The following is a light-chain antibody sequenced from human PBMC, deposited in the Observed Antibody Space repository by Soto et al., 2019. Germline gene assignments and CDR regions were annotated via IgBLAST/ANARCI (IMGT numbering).Light chain of an antibody. CDR2: WAS. V-gene: IGKV4-1*01. J-gene: IGKJ1*01. CDR1: QSVLYSSNNKNY. CDR3: QQYYGTPWT. Sequence: DIVMTQSPDSLAVSLGERATINCKSSQSVLYSSNNKNYLAWYQQKPEQPPKLLIYWASTRESGVPDRFSGSGSGTDFTLTISSLQAEDVAVYYCQQYYGTPWTFGQGTKVEIK.